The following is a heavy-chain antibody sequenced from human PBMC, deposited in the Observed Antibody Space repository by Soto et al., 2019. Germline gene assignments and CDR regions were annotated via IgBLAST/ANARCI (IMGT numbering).Heavy chain of an antibody. CDR2: IKQDGSEK. CDR3: ARDFLVPAAMYLRYSNYRKEV. V-gene: IGHV3-7*01. Sequence: GGSLRLSCEVSGFTFGTYWMSWVRQAPGKGLEWVANIKQDGSEKYFVDSVKGRFIISRDNARNSLSLQMNSLRAEDTAVYYCARDFLVPAAMYLRYSNYRKEVSGQGSTVTVP. D-gene: IGHD2-2*01. J-gene: IGHJ6*02. CDR1: GFTFGTYW.